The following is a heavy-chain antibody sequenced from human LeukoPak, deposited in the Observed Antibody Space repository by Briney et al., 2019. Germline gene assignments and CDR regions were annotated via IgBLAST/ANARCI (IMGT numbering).Heavy chain of an antibody. J-gene: IGHJ4*02. CDR1: RFTFSAYT. V-gene: IGHV3-21*01. CDR2: ISGGSSFI. CDR3: ARDRYYYDSSAYYLGFDY. Sequence: GGSLRLSRAASRFTFSAYTMNWVRQAPGKGLEWVSSISGGSSFIYYADSVKGRFTISRDNAKNSLYLHMNSLRAEDTAVYYCARDRYYYDSSAYYLGFDYWGQGTLVTVSS. D-gene: IGHD3-22*01.